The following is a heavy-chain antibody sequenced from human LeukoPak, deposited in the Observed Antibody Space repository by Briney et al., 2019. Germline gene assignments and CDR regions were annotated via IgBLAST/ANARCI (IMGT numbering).Heavy chain of an antibody. CDR2: INHSGST. V-gene: IGHV4-34*01. Sequence: SETLSLTCAVYGGSFSGYYWSWIRQPPGKGLEWIGEINHSGSTNYSPSLKSRVTISVDTSKNQFSLKLSSVTAADTAVYYCARGRVATTTPYLYFDYWGQGTLVTVSS. CDR3: ARGRVATTTPYLYFDY. J-gene: IGHJ4*02. CDR1: GGSFSGYY. D-gene: IGHD1-26*01.